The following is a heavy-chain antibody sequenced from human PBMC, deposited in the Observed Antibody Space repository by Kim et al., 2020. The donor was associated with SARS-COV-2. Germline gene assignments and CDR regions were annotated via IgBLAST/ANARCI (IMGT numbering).Heavy chain of an antibody. Sequence: GGSLRLSCAASGFTFSSYAMSWVRQAPGKGLEWVSTISGSGGSTYYADSVKGRFTISRDNSKNTLYLQMNSLRAEDTAVYYCAKVDGYYYVYWYFDLWGRGTLVTVSS. V-gene: IGHV3-23*01. CDR3: AKVDGYYYVYWYFDL. D-gene: IGHD3-22*01. J-gene: IGHJ2*01. CDR2: ISGSGGST. CDR1: GFTFSSYA.